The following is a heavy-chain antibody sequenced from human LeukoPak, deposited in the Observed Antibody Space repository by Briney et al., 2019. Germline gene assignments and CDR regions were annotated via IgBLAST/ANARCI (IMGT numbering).Heavy chain of an antibody. CDR3: ARDLGVLPAAPNYFDL. CDR2: XXXIFGXA. J-gene: IGHJ4*02. Sequence: GSSVKVSCKASGGTFGTYAISWVRQAPGQGXXXXXXXXXIFGXAXYXXXLXXXXXXXXDESTSTAYMDLNSLRSEDTAVYYCARDLGVLPAAPNYFDLWGQGTLVTVSS. CDR1: GGTFGTYA. D-gene: IGHD2-8*01. V-gene: IGHV1-69*01.